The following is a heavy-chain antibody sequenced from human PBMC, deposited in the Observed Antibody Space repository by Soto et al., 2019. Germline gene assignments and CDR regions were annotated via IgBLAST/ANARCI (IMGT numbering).Heavy chain of an antibody. D-gene: IGHD3-9*01. CDR3: ARGAVLRYFDWLWASYYYGMDV. CDR2: IIPIFGTA. Sequence: SVKVSCKASGGTFSSYAISWVRQAPGQGLEWMGGIIPIFGTANYAQKFQGRVTITADESTSTAYMELSSLRSEDTAVYYCARGAVLRYFDWLWASYYYGMDVWGQGTTVTVSS. V-gene: IGHV1-69*13. J-gene: IGHJ6*02. CDR1: GGTFSSYA.